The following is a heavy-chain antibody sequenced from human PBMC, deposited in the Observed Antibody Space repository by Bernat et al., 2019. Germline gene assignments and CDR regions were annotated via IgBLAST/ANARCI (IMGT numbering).Heavy chain of an antibody. CDR3: ARHLSLVEDY. CDR1: GFTVSSKY. CDR2: IHSGGST. Sequence: EVQLVESGGGLVQPGGSLRLSCVASGFTVSSKYMSWVRQAPGKGLEWVSIIHSGGSTYYSDSVKDRFTISRDNSKNTLYLQMNSLRAEDTAVYYCARHLSLVEDYWGQGTLVTVSS. V-gene: IGHV3-66*04. D-gene: IGHD3-16*02. J-gene: IGHJ4*02.